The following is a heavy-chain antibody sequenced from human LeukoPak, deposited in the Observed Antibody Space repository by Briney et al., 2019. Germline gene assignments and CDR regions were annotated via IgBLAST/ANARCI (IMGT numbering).Heavy chain of an antibody. Sequence: GASVKVSCKASGYTFTGYNMHWVRLAPGQGLEWMGWVHPNSGDTNYGQKFQGRVTMTRDTSVSMVYLELSSLISDDTAVYFCARTAEPSSSWFDPWGQGTLVTVSS. V-gene: IGHV1-2*02. J-gene: IGHJ5*02. CDR2: VHPNSGDT. D-gene: IGHD1-14*01. CDR1: GYTFTGYN. CDR3: ARTAEPSSSWFDP.